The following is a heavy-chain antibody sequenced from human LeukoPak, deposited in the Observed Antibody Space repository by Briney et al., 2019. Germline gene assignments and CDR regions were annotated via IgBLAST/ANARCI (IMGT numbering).Heavy chain of an antibody. CDR2: INHSGST. CDR3: ARGSGIVVVPAAITFDY. J-gene: IGHJ4*02. D-gene: IGHD2-2*01. CDR1: GGSFSGYY. V-gene: IGHV4-34*01. Sequence: PETLSLTCAVYGGSFSGYYWSWIRQPPGKGLEWIGEINHSGSTNYNPSLKSRVTISVDTSKNQFSLKLSSVTAADTAVYYCARGSGIVVVPAAITFDYWGQGTLVTVSS.